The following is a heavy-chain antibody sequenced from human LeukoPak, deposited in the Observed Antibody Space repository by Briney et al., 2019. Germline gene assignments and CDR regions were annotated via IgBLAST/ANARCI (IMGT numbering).Heavy chain of an antibody. Sequence: PSETLSLTCTVSGGSISSYYWSWIRQPPGKGLEWIGYIYTSGSTNYNPSLKSRVTISVDTSKNQFSLKLSSVTAADTAVYYCASASIAAPSGFDYWGQGTLVTVSS. CDR1: GGSISSYY. CDR2: IYTSGST. J-gene: IGHJ4*02. V-gene: IGHV4-4*09. CDR3: ASASIAAPSGFDY. D-gene: IGHD6-6*01.